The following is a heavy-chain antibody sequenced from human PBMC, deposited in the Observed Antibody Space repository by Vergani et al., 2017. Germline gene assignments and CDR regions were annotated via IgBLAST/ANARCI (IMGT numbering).Heavy chain of an antibody. CDR3: ARVGRYYYYMDV. Sequence: EVQLLESGGGLVQPGGSLRLSCAASGFTFSSYAMSWVRQAPGKGLEWVSAISGSGGSTYYADSVKGRFTISRDNSKNTLYLQMNSLRAEDTAVYYCARVGRYYYYMDVWGKGTTVTVSS. V-gene: IGHV3-23*01. CDR1: GFTFSSYA. CDR2: ISGSGGST. J-gene: IGHJ6*03.